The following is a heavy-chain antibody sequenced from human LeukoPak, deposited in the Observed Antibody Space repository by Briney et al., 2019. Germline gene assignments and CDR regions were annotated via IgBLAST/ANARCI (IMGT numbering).Heavy chain of an antibody. Sequence: KPGGSLRLSCAASGFTFSDYYMSWIRQAPGKGLEWVSYISSSSSYTNYADSVKGRFTISRDNAKNSLYLQMNSLRAEDMAVYYCARDGGYSYGPHGYWGQGTLVTVSS. D-gene: IGHD5-18*01. CDR1: GFTFSDYY. CDR3: ARDGGYSYGPHGY. J-gene: IGHJ4*02. CDR2: ISSSSSYT. V-gene: IGHV3-11*05.